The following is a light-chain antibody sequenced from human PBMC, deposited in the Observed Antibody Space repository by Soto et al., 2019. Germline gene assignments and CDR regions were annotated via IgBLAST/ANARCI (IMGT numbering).Light chain of an antibody. CDR2: DAS. CDR1: QDIAGY. J-gene: IGKJ1*01. CDR3: QQYETFSGT. Sequence: DIQVTQSPSSVSASVGDRFTITCRASQDIAGYLAWYQQKPGEAPKLLIYDASALPRGVPSRFSGSGSGTKFTLTIASLQPDDFATYYCQQYETFSGTFGPGTKVDIK. V-gene: IGKV1-5*01.